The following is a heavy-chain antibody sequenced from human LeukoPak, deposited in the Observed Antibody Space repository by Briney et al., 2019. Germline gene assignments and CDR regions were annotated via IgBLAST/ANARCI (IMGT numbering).Heavy chain of an antibody. Sequence: GGSLRLSCAASGFTFDDYGMSWVRQAPGKGLEWVSGINWNGGSTGYADSVKGRFTISRDNAKNSLYLQMNSLRAEDMAVYYCAKDGGQGADYWGQGTLVSVSS. D-gene: IGHD3-16*01. CDR1: GFTFDDYG. J-gene: IGHJ4*02. V-gene: IGHV3-20*04. CDR2: INWNGGST. CDR3: AKDGGQGADY.